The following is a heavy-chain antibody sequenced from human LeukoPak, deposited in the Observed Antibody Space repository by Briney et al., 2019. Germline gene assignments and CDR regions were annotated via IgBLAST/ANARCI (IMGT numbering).Heavy chain of an antibody. CDR3: ARGPGGSSSSDFDY. CDR2: IYTSGST. CDR1: GVSISSYY. Sequence: PSETLSLMCSVSGVSISSYYWICMRQPPGKGLEWIGRIYTSGSTNYNPSLKSRVTISVDTSKNQFSLKLSSVTAADTAVYYCARGPGGSSSSDFDYWGQGTLVTVSS. V-gene: IGHV4-4*08. D-gene: IGHD6-6*01. J-gene: IGHJ4*02.